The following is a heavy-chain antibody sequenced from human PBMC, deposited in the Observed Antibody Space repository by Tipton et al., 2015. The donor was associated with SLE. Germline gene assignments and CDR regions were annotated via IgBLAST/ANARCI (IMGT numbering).Heavy chain of an antibody. CDR2: ISSSSSTI. D-gene: IGHD2-2*01. V-gene: IGHV3-48*01. J-gene: IGHJ4*02. CDR1: GFTFSSYG. Sequence: SLRLSCAASGFTFSSYGMSWVRQAPGKGLEWVSYISSSSSTIYYADSVKGRFTISRDNAKNSLYLQMNSLRAEDTAVYYCARFIGIVVVPVALDYWGQGPLVTVSS. CDR3: ARFIGIVVVPVALDY.